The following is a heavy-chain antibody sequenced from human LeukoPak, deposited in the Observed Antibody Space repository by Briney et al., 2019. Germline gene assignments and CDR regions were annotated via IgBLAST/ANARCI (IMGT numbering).Heavy chain of an antibody. CDR2: INHSGST. Sequence: SETLSLTCAVYGGSFSGYYWSWIRQPPGKGLEWIGEINHSGSTNYNPSLKSRVTISVDTSKNQFSLKLSSVTAADTAIYYCARTRGTIYYFDFWGQGALVTVSS. CDR3: ARTRGTIYYFDF. J-gene: IGHJ4*02. V-gene: IGHV4-34*01. D-gene: IGHD1-26*01. CDR1: GGSFSGYY.